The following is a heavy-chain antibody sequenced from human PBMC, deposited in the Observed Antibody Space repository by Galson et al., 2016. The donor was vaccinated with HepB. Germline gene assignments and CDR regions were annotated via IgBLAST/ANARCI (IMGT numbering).Heavy chain of an antibody. CDR3: SKWKGLLLPQYYYYYGMDV. CDR2: IYYSGST. CDR1: NASISSHY. D-gene: IGHD2/OR15-2a*01. V-gene: IGHV4-59*11. Sequence: LSLTFPVSNASISSHYWSWVRPPPGKGLEWIGYIYYSGSTNYNSPLKSRVTISIDTSKNQFSLNLSSVTPADPAVYYGSKWKGLLLPQYYYYYGMDVWGQGSTVTVSS. J-gene: IGHJ6*02.